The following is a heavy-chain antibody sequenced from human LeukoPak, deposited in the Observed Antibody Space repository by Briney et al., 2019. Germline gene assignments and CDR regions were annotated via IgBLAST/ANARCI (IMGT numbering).Heavy chain of an antibody. V-gene: IGHV4-4*02. Sequence: SETLSLTCAVSSGSISGANWWTWVRQPPGKGLEWTGEIYHSGITNYNPSLKSRVTISVDTSKNQFSLKLSSVTAADTAVYYCARLRYSSGWLQDYWGQGTLVTVSS. D-gene: IGHD6-19*01. CDR2: IYHSGIT. CDR3: ARLRYSSGWLQDY. CDR1: SGSISGANW. J-gene: IGHJ4*02.